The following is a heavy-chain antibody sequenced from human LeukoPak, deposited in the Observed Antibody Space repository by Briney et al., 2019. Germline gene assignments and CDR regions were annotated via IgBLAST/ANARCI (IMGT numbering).Heavy chain of an antibody. CDR2: IYTSGST. CDR3: ARGYSSSWYREFFDH. CDR1: GGSIDSFY. V-gene: IGHV4-4*07. J-gene: IGHJ4*02. Sequence: SETLSLTCTVSGGSIDSFYWSWIRQSAGKGLEWIGRIYTSGSTNYNPSLMSRVSMSIDTSKKQFSLMLSSVTAADTAVYYCARGYSSSWYREFFDHWGQGTLVTVSS. D-gene: IGHD6-13*01.